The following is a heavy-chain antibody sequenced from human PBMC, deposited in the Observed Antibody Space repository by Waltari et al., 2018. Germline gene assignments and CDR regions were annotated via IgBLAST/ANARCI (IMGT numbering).Heavy chain of an antibody. CDR3: AKDMGSSYYYYGMDV. CDR1: GFTFDDYA. J-gene: IGHJ6*02. CDR2: ISWNSGSI. V-gene: IGHV3-9*01. Sequence: EVQLVASGGGLVQPGRSLRLSCAASGFTFDDYAMHWVRQAPGKGLEWVSGISWNSGSIGYADSVKGLFTISRDNAKNSLYLQMNSLRAEDTALYYCAKDMGSSYYYYGMDVWGQGTTVTVSS. D-gene: IGHD6-13*01.